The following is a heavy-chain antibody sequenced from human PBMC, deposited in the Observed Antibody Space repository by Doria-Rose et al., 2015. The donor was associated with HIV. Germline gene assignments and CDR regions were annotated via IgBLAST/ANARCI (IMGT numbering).Heavy chain of an antibody. J-gene: IGHJ4*02. CDR1: GGSFSDYH. D-gene: IGHD2-2*01. CDR2: VNHSGST. V-gene: IGHV4-34*01. Sequence: QVQLQQWDAGLLKPSETLFLTCAVYGGSFSDYHWSWIRQAPGKGLEWIGDVNHSGSTNYNPSLNSRLTISVDASKNQFSLNVSSVTAADMAMYYCARGTTYCSNTICYGLYNDYWGQGPLVTVSS. CDR3: ARGTTYCSNTICYGLYNDY.